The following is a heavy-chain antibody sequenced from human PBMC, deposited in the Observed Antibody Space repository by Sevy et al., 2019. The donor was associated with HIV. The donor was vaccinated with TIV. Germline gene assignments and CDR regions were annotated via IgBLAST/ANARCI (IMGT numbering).Heavy chain of an antibody. V-gene: IGHV3-23*01. D-gene: IGHD3-10*01. CDR2: ISGSGGST. CDR1: GFTFSSYA. J-gene: IGHJ4*02. CDR3: ATRSSIGGGYFDY. Sequence: GGSLRLSCAASGFTFSSYAMNCVRQAPGKGLEWVSTISGSGGSTYYADSVKGRFTISRDNSKNTVYLQMNSLRAEDKAVYYCATRSSIGGGYFDYWGQGTLVTVSS.